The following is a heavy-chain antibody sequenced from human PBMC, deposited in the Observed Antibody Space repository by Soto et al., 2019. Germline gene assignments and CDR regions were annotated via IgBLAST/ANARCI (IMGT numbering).Heavy chain of an antibody. D-gene: IGHD3-22*01. CDR3: ARGLHYDSISLDDY. J-gene: IGHJ4*02. Sequence: QVQLVQSGAEVKKPGSSVKVSCKASGGTFSSYTISWVRQAPGQGLEWMGRIIPILGIANYAQKFQARVTITEEKSTSTAQMELSSVRSDDTAVYYCARGLHYDSISLDDYWGQGTLVTVSS. CDR2: IIPILGIA. V-gene: IGHV1-69*02. CDR1: GGTFSSYT.